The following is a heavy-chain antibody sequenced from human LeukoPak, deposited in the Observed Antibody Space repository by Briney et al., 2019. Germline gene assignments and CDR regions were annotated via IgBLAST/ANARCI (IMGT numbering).Heavy chain of an antibody. D-gene: IGHD2-15*01. J-gene: IGHJ4*02. Sequence: GGSLRLSCAASGFTFSSYAMSWVRQAPGKGLEWVSAISGSGGSTYYADSVKGRFTISRDNSKNTLYLQMNSLRAKDTAVYYCAKGDGVTCYSGIAYWGQGTLVTVSS. CDR3: AKGDGVTCYSGIAY. V-gene: IGHV3-23*01. CDR2: ISGSGGST. CDR1: GFTFSSYA.